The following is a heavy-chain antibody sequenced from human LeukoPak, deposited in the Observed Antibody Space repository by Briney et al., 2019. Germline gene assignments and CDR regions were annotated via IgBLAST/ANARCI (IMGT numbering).Heavy chain of an antibody. J-gene: IGHJ3*02. CDR1: GYTFTNYG. CDR2: INAYNGNT. CDR3: ARGAGYYDFLTGWVHTGAFAFDI. Sequence: ASVTVSCMTSGYTFTNYGLSWVRQAPGQGLAWMGWINAYNGNTNYAQKVQARVTMTTDTSASTAYMELRSLRSDDTAVYYCARGAGYYDFLTGWVHTGAFAFDIWGQGTMVTVSS. D-gene: IGHD3-9*01. V-gene: IGHV1-18*01.